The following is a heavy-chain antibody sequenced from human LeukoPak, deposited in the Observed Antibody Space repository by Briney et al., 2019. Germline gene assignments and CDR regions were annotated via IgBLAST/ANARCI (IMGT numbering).Heavy chain of an antibody. J-gene: IGHJ4*02. D-gene: IGHD6-6*01. CDR2: IHHSGST. CDR1: GGSISSSNW. CDR3: ARGGFFIAARTDFDY. Sequence: SGTLSLTCAVSGGSISSSNWWSWVRQPPGKGLEWIGEIHHSGSTNYNPSLKSRVTISVDKSKNQFSLKLSSVTAADTAVYYCARGGFFIAARTDFDYWGQGTLVTVSS. V-gene: IGHV4-4*02.